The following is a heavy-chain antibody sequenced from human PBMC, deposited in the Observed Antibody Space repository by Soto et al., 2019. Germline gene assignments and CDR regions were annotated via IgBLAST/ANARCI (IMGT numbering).Heavy chain of an antibody. CDR3: GRISSHGDYAH. J-gene: IGHJ4*02. V-gene: IGHV4-59*08. CDR2: VYNGNT. Sequence: QVQLQESGPGVVTPSETLSLTCTISGGSISGYYWTWIRQAPGKGLEYIGHVYNGNTNYNPSLKSRVTISGDTSKNQFTLKPSSLTAADTAVHYGGRISSHGDYAHWGQGTLVTVSS. CDR1: GGSISGYY. D-gene: IGHD4-17*01.